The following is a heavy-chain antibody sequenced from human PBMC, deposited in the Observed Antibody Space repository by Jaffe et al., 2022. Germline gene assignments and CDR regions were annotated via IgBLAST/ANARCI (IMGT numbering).Heavy chain of an antibody. CDR2: IRYDGSNK. V-gene: IGHV3-30*02. CDR1: GFTFSSYG. J-gene: IGHJ5*02. Sequence: QVQLVESGGGVVQPGGSLRLSCAASGFTFSSYGMHWVRQAPGKGLEWVAFIRYDGSNKYYADSVKGRFTISRDNSKNTLYLQMNSLRAEDTAVYYCAKEGYYYGSGSYYNWFDPWGQGTLVTVSS. CDR3: AKEGYYYGSGSYYNWFDP. D-gene: IGHD3-10*01.